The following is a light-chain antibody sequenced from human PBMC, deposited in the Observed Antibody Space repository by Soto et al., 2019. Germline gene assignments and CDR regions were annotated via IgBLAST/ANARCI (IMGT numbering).Light chain of an antibody. J-gene: IGKJ1*01. CDR3: QQYNSYPGT. CDR2: KAS. V-gene: IGKV1-5*03. Sequence: DIQMTQSPSTLSASVGDRVTITCRASQSISSWLAWYQQKPGKAPNLLIYKASSLESGVPSRFSGSGSGTEFTLTISSLQPDDFETYYCQQYNSYPGTFGQGTKVEIK. CDR1: QSISSW.